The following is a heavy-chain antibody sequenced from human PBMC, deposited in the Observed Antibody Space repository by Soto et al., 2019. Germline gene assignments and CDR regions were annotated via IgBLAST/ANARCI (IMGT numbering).Heavy chain of an antibody. CDR1: GFTFSSYG. J-gene: IGHJ4*02. Sequence: QVQLVESGGGVVQPGRSLRLSCAASGFTFSSYGMHWVRQAPGKGLEWVAVIWYDGSNKYYADSVKGRFTISRDNSKNTLYLQMNSLRAEDTAAYYCARGVDTAMVTLVNYWGQGTLVTVSS. CDR3: ARGVDTAMVTLVNY. CDR2: IWYDGSNK. V-gene: IGHV3-33*01. D-gene: IGHD5-18*01.